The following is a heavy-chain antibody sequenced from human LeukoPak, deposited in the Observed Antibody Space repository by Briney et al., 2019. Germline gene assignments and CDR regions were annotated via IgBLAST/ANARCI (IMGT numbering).Heavy chain of an antibody. V-gene: IGHV3-7*03. J-gene: IGHJ3*02. CDR3: ARGWASSRRKAFDI. CDR2: INQDGSEK. Sequence: GESLKISCKGSGYSFTSYWISWVRQMPGKGLEWVANINQDGSEKFYVDSVKGRFTISRDNAKNSLYLQLNSLRAEDTAVYYCARGWASSRRKAFDIWGQGTMVTVSS. CDR1: GYSFTSYW. D-gene: IGHD3-16*01.